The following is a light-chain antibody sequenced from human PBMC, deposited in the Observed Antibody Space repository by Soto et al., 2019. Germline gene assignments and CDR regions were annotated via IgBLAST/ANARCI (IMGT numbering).Light chain of an antibody. CDR2: EVN. CDR3: CSYAGSSVLV. Sequence: QSALTQPASVSGSPGQSITISCTGTSSDVGSYDLVSWYQQLPGRAPKLIIYEVNERPSGISNRFSGSKSGNTASLTISGLQAEDEADYSCCSYAGSSVLVFGGGTKLTVL. CDR1: SSDVGSYDL. V-gene: IGLV2-23*02. J-gene: IGLJ3*02.